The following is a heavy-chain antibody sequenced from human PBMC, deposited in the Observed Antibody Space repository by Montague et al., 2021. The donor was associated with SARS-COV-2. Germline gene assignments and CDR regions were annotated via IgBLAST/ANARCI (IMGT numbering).Heavy chain of an antibody. Sequence: SLRLSCAASGFAFSNYAMSWVRQAPGKGLEWVSAITGSGSNTYYADSMKGRFTIFRDNSRSTLYLQINSLRAKDTAVYYCARKNWNDGGDYWGQGTLVTVSS. D-gene: IGHD1-1*01. CDR3: ARKNWNDGGDY. J-gene: IGHJ4*02. CDR2: ITGSGSNT. V-gene: IGHV3-23*01. CDR1: GFAFSNYA.